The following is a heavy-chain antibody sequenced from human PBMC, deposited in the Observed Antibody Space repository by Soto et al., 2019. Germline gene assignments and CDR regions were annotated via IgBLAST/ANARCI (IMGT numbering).Heavy chain of an antibody. Sequence: DVQLVESGGALVQPGGSLRLSCAASGFAFSSYSFNWVRQAPGKGLEWVSYITSSGSIIYYADSVKGRLTISRDNAKNSLYLQMNSLRDEDTAVYYCARDGYDSSGYYSESAFDIWGQGTMVTVSS. CDR1: GFAFSSYS. J-gene: IGHJ3*02. D-gene: IGHD3-22*01. CDR2: ITSSGSII. CDR3: ARDGYDSSGYYSESAFDI. V-gene: IGHV3-48*02.